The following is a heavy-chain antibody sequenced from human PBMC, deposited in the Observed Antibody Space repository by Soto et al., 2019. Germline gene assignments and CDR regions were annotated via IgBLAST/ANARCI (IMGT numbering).Heavy chain of an antibody. D-gene: IGHD6-25*01. J-gene: IGHJ5*02. V-gene: IGHV3-33*01. CDR2: IWYDGSEK. Sequence: QVQLVESGGGVVQPGKSLRLSCAASGFTFSTYGMHWVRQAPGKGLEWVALIWYDGSEKYYADSVTGRFTISRDNFKRTLNLHMNSLRDEDTAVYYCAGAANSAGPASWGQGTLVTVSS. CDR1: GFTFSTYG. CDR3: AGAANSAGPAS.